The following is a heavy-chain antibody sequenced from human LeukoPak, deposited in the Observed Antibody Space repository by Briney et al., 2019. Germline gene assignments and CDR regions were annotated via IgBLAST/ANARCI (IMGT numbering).Heavy chain of an antibody. CDR1: GFTFSSYG. V-gene: IGHV3-30*02. Sequence: GGSLRLSCAASGFTFSSYGMHWVRQAPGKGLEWVTFIRYDASNQYYAASVKGRFTISRDNSKSTLYLQLNSLRAADTAVYYCAKDRSVGTGSGWFYYFDYWGQGTLVTVSS. CDR3: AKDRSVGTGSGWFYYFDY. D-gene: IGHD6-19*01. J-gene: IGHJ4*02. CDR2: IRYDASNQ.